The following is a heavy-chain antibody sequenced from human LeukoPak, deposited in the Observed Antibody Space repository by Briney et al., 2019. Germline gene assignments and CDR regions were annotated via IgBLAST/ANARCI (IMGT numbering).Heavy chain of an antibody. Sequence: SETLSLTCAAYGGSFSGYYWSWIRQPPGKGLEWIGEINHSGSTNYNPSLKSRVTISVDTSKNQFSLKLSSVTAADTAVYYCARKGYEAAFDIWGQGTMVTVSS. V-gene: IGHV4-34*01. CDR3: ARKGYEAAFDI. J-gene: IGHJ3*02. D-gene: IGHD5-12*01. CDR2: INHSGST. CDR1: GGSFSGYY.